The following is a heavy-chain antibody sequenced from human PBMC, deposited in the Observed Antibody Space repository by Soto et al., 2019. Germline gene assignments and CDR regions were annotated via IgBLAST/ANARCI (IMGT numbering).Heavy chain of an antibody. CDR1: GYTFTGYY. D-gene: IGHD6-13*01. Sequence: ASVKVSCKASGYTFTGYYMHWVRQAPGQGLEWMGWINPNSGGTNYAQKFQGWVTMTRDTSISTAYMELSRLRSDDTAVYYCARSIAAADYYYYGMDVWGHGTTVTVSS. V-gene: IGHV1-2*04. CDR2: INPNSGGT. CDR3: ARSIAAADYYYYGMDV. J-gene: IGHJ6*02.